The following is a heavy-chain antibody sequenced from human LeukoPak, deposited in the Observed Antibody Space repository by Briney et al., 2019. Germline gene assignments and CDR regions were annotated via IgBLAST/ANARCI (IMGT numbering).Heavy chain of an antibody. D-gene: IGHD5-24*01. CDR2: IYYSGST. CDR3: ASESMAYYYFDY. Sequence: SETLSLTCTVSGGSISSHYWSWIRQPPGKGLEGIGYIYYSGSTNYNPSLKSRVTISVDSSKNQFSLKLSSVTAADTAVYYCASESMAYYYFDYCGQGTLVTVSS. V-gene: IGHV4-59*11. J-gene: IGHJ4*02. CDR1: GGSISSHY.